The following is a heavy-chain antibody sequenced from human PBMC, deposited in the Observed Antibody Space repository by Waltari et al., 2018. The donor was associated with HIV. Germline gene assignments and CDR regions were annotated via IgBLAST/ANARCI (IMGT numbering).Heavy chain of an antibody. D-gene: IGHD2-21*02. J-gene: IGHJ4*02. Sequence: QVQLVQSGAEVKKPGASVTVSCMTSGYAFTAYYIHWVRRAPGQGLEWMGWIQPNSVAINYARRCKGRVTMTRDTSISTAYMELSRLTSDDTAVYYCARDLRATATLDYWGQGTLVTVSS. CDR1: GYAFTAYY. CDR2: IQPNSVAI. V-gene: IGHV1-2*02. CDR3: ARDLRATATLDY.